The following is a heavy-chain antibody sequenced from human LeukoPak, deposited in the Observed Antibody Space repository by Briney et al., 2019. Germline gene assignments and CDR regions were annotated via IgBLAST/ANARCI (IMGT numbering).Heavy chain of an antibody. Sequence: SQTLSLTCTVSGGSLSPYYWSWIRQSPSRGLEWLGRTYYRSKWYNDYAVSVKSRITINPDTSKNQFSLQLNSVTPEDTAVYYCARDRVKQRNFDYWGQGTLVTVSS. V-gene: IGHV6-1*01. J-gene: IGHJ4*02. D-gene: IGHD6-25*01. CDR2: TYYRSKWYN. CDR3: ARDRVKQRNFDY. CDR1: GGSLSPYY.